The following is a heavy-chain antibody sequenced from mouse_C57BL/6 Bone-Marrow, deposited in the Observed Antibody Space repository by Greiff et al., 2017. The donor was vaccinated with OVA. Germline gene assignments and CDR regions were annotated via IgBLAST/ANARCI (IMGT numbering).Heavy chain of an antibody. CDR3: VSFWFAY. CDR1: GFSFNTYA. CDR2: IRSKSNNYAT. Sequence: EVQGVESGGGLVQPTGSLKLSCAASGFSFNTYAMNWVRQAPGKGLEWVARIRSKSNNYATYYADSVKDRFTISRDDSESMLYLQMNNLKTEDTAMYYCVSFWFAYWGQGTLVTVSA. V-gene: IGHV10-1*01. J-gene: IGHJ3*01.